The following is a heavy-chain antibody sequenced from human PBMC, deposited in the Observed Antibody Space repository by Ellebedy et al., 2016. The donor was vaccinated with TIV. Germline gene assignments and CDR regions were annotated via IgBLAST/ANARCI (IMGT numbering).Heavy chain of an antibody. V-gene: IGHV4-34*01. CDR2: INHSGST. Sequence: SETLSLXXAVYGGSFSGYYWSWIRQPPGKGLEWFGEINHSGSTNYNPSLKSRVTISVDTSKNQFSLKLSSVTAADTAVYYCARGDQGLSTIFGVDAHYYYYMDVWGKGTTVTVSS. D-gene: IGHD3-3*01. J-gene: IGHJ6*03. CDR1: GGSFSGYY. CDR3: ARGDQGLSTIFGVDAHYYYYMDV.